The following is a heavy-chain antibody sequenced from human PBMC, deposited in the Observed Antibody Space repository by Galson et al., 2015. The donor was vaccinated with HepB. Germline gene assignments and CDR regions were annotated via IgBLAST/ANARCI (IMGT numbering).Heavy chain of an antibody. CDR2: IGGSGGDT. J-gene: IGHJ4*02. Sequence: SLRLSCATSGFTFRHYAMTWVRQAPGKGLEWVSSIGGSGGDTYFADSVKGRFSISRDNSRNTLYLQMNDLRADDTAVYYCVKDGGEWEVIYWGQGVLVTVSS. V-gene: IGHV3-23*01. CDR3: VKDGGEWEVIY. CDR1: GFTFRHYA. D-gene: IGHD1-26*01.